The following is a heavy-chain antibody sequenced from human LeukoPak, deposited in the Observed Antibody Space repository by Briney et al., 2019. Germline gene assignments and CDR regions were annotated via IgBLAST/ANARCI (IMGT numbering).Heavy chain of an antibody. V-gene: IGHV1-2*02. D-gene: IGHD1-20*01. CDR3: ARDHYNWNDDVQDAFDI. CDR1: GYTFTGYY. Sequence: ASVKVSCKASGYTFTGYYMHWVRQAPGQGLEWMGWINPNSGGTNYAQKFQGRVTMTRDTSISTAYMELSRLRSDDTAVYYCARDHYNWNDDVQDAFDIWGQGTMVTVSS. CDR2: INPNSGGT. J-gene: IGHJ3*02.